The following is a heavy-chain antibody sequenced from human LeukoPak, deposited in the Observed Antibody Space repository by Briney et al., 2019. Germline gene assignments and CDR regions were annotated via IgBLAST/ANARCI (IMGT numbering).Heavy chain of an antibody. CDR2: IRXXAYGGTT. D-gene: IGHD3-3*01. V-gene: IGHV3-49*03. CDR3: TRGGYDFWSGYYMYYYGMDV. CDR1: GFXFXDYA. J-gene: IGHJ6*02. Sequence: GGSLRLSCTASGFXFXDYAMXXXRQAPGKGLEWVGFIRXXAYGGTTEYAASVKGRFTISRDDSKSIAYLQMNSLKTEDTAVYYCTRGGYDFWSGYYMYYYGMDVWGQGTTVTVSS.